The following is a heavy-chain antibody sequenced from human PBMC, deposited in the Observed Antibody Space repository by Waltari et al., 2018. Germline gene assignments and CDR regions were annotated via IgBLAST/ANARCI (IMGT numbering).Heavy chain of an antibody. CDR2: ITSSSTSI. CDR3: ATYIQRGPDF. Sequence: EVQLVESGGGLVQPGGSLRLSCAASGFTFRSSSMNWVRQAPGKGLEWVSHITSSSTSIVYADSVEGRFTISRDNAKTSLYLQMDSLRADDTAVYFCATYIQRGPDFWGQGTLVTVSS. CDR1: GFTFRSSS. D-gene: IGHD3-10*01. J-gene: IGHJ4*02. V-gene: IGHV3-48*04.